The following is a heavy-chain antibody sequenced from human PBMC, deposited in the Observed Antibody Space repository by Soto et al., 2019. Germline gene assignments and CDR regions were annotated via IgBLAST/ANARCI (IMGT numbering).Heavy chain of an antibody. CDR1: GGTFSSYA. J-gene: IGHJ6*02. V-gene: IGHV1-69*06. D-gene: IGHD3-16*01. Sequence: ASVKVSCKASGGTFSSYAISWVRQAPGQGLEWMGGIIPIFGTANYAQKFQGRVTITADKSTSTAYMELSSLRSEDTAVYYCARDLGGYYYYGMDVWGQGPTVTVSS. CDR2: IIPIFGTA. CDR3: ARDLGGYYYYGMDV.